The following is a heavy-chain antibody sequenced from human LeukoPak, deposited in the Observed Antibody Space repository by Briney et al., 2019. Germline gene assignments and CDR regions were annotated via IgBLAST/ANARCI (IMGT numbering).Heavy chain of an antibody. CDR1: GYTFTNQD. D-gene: IGHD2-2*01. CDR3: ARGRYSNTWYVDI. J-gene: IGHJ4*02. V-gene: IGHV1-8*01. Sequence: WASVKVSCKASGYTFTNQDINWVRQATGQGLEWMGWMNPTSGNTGSAQKFQGRLTMTRDTSVSTAYMELSGLRSEDTAVYYCARGRYSNTWYVDIWGQGTLVTVSS. CDR2: MNPTSGNT.